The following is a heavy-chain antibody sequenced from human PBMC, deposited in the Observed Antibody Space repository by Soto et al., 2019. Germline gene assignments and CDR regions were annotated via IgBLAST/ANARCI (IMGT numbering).Heavy chain of an antibody. V-gene: IGHV4-39*01. J-gene: IGHJ6*02. CDR1: GGSISSSSYY. CDR2: IYYSGST. Sequence: SETLSLTCTVSGGSISSSSYYWGWIRQPPGKGLEWIGSIYYSGSTYYDPSLKSRVTISVDTSKNQFSLKLSSVTAADTAVYYCARRDIVATINYYYYYGMDVWGQGTTVTVSS. D-gene: IGHD5-12*01. CDR3: ARRDIVATINYYYYYGMDV.